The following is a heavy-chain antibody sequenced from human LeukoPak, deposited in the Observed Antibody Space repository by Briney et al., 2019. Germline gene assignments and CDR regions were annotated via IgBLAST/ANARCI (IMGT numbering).Heavy chain of an antibody. CDR3: ARTLRGYSYGPFDY. CDR1: GDSINNYF. J-gene: IGHJ4*02. V-gene: IGHV4-59*01. CDR2: IYYSGST. D-gene: IGHD5-18*01. Sequence: SETLSLTCTVSGDSINNYFWSWIRQPPGKRLEWIGYIYYSGSTNFNPSLKSRVTISVDTSKNQFSLKLSSVTAADTAVYYCARTLRGYSYGPFDYWGQGTLVTVSS.